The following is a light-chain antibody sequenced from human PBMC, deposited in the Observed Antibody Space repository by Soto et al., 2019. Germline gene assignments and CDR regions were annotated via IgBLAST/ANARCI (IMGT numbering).Light chain of an antibody. Sequence: DIQMTQYPSTLSASVGDRVIITCRASQSISSWVAWYQQKPGKAPKLLISKASNLESGVPSRFNGSGSGTEFTLTVSSLQPDDFATYYCQQYYSYWTFGQGTKVEIK. CDR2: KAS. CDR3: QQYYSYWT. CDR1: QSISSW. J-gene: IGKJ1*01. V-gene: IGKV1-5*03.